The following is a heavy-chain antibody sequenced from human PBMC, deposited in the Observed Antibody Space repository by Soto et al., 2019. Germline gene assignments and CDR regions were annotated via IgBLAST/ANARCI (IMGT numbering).Heavy chain of an antibody. CDR1: GFTFSDYY. V-gene: IGHV3-11*06. CDR3: ARVSTASPLLVVIAHYFDS. Sequence: GGSLRLSCAASGFTFSDYYMSWIRQAPGKGLEWVSYISSGHSDTNYADSVKGRFTISRDNAKNSLYLQMNSLRAEDTAVYYCARVSTASPLLVVIAHYFDSWGQGALVTVSS. CDR2: ISSGHSDT. J-gene: IGHJ4*02. D-gene: IGHD2-15*01.